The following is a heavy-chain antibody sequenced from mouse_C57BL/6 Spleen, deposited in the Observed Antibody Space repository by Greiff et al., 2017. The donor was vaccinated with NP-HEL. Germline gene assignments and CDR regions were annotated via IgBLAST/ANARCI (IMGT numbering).Heavy chain of an antibody. Sequence: VKLMESGPELVKPGASVKISCKASGYAFSSSWMNWVKQRPGKGLEWIGRIYPGDGDTNYNEKFKGKATFTADTSSNTAYMQLSSLTTEDSAIYYCARLGPRPNFDYWGQGTTLTVSS. V-gene: IGHV1-82*01. J-gene: IGHJ2*01. CDR3: ARLGPRPNFDY. CDR1: GYAFSSSW. CDR2: IYPGDGDT.